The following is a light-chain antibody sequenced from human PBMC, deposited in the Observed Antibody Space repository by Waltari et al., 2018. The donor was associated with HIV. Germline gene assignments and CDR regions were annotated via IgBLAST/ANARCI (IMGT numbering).Light chain of an antibody. CDR2: GAS. Sequence: DIQMTQSPPSLSASVGDTVTITCRASQSINDYLNWYQQKPGKAPKLLIYGASTLESGVPPRFSGSGSGRDFALTISSLQPDDFATYYCQQSYDMHTFGQGTKLDIK. CDR3: QQSYDMHT. J-gene: IGKJ2*01. V-gene: IGKV1-39*01. CDR1: QSINDY.